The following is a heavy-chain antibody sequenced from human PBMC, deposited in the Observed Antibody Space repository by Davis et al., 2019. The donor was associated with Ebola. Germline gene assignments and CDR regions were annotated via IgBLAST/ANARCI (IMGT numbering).Heavy chain of an antibody. CDR1: GFTFSGSA. CDR2: IRSKANSYAT. D-gene: IGHD4-11*01. Sequence: GESLKIPCAAPGFTFSGSAMHWVRQASGKGLEWVGRIRSKANSYATAYAASVKGRFTISRDDSKNKAYLQMNSLKTEDTAVYYCTNTTAPSLDYWGQGTLVTVSS. J-gene: IGHJ4*02. CDR3: TNTTAPSLDY. V-gene: IGHV3-73*01.